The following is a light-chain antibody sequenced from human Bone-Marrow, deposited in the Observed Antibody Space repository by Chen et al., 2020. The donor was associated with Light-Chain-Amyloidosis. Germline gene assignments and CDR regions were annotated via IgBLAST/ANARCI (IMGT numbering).Light chain of an antibody. J-gene: IGLJ3*02. CDR1: NIGSPS. V-gene: IGLV3-21*02. CDR2: DDS. Sequence: SYVLTQPSSVSVAPGPTATIAGGGNNIGSPSVHWYQQTPGQAPLLVVYDDSDRPSGIPERLSGSNSGNTATLTISRVEAGDEADYYCQVWDRSSDRPVFGGGTKLTVL. CDR3: QVWDRSSDRPV.